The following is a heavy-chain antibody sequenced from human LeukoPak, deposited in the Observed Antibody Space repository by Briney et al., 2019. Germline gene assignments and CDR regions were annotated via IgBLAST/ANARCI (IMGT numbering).Heavy chain of an antibody. CDR3: ARDKGAEGVDY. CDR1: GFTFSSYS. J-gene: IGHJ4*02. D-gene: IGHD1-26*01. Sequence: GGSLRLSCAASGFTFSSYSMNRVRQAPGKGLEWVSSISSSSSYIYYADSVKGRFTISRDNAKNSLYLQMNSLRAEDTAVYYCARDKGAEGVDYWGQGTLVTVSS. V-gene: IGHV3-21*01. CDR2: ISSSSSYI.